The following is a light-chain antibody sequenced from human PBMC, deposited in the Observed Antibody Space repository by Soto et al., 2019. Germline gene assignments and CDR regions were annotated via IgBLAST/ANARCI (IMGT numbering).Light chain of an antibody. J-gene: IGKJ4*01. CDR2: DAS. V-gene: IGKV3-11*01. CDR1: QSVSRH. Sequence: EVVLTQSPATLSLSPGERATLSCRASQSVSRHLAWYQQKPGQAPRLLILDASDRATGIPARFSGSGSGTNFTLTISSLEPEDFAVYYCQQRSNWTLTFGGGTKVEIK. CDR3: QQRSNWTLT.